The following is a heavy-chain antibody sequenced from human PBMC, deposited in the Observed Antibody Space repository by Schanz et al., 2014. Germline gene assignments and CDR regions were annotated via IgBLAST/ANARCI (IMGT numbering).Heavy chain of an antibody. CDR3: ARHGSGSSVWNWFDP. Sequence: VQVVESGGGLVRPGGSLRLSCSGFTVSAYSANWVRQAPGKGLEWIGSIYYRGSTYKKPSLKSRVTMSADTSKNHSPLKLTSVTAADTAVYYCARHGSGSSVWNWFDPWGQGTLVTVSS. D-gene: IGHD6-6*01. CDR2: IYYRGST. V-gene: IGHV4-59*04. J-gene: IGHJ5*02. CDR1: TVSAYS.